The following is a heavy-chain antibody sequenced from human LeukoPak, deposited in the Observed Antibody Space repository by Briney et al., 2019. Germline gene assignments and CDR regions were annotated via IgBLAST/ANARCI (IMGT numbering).Heavy chain of an antibody. V-gene: IGHV3-7*01. D-gene: IGHD3-10*01. Sequence: GGSLRLSCAASGFTFSSYWMSWVRQAPGKGLEWVANIKQDGSEKYYVDSVKGRFTISRDNAKNSLHLQMNSLRAEDTAVYYCASLTMVRGVDIDYWGQGTLVTVSS. CDR2: IKQDGSEK. J-gene: IGHJ4*02. CDR1: GFTFSSYW. CDR3: ASLTMVRGVDIDY.